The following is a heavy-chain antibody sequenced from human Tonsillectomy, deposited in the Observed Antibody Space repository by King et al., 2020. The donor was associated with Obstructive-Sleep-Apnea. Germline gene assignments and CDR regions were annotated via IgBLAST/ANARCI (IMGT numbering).Heavy chain of an antibody. CDR2: ISYDGSNK. V-gene: IGHV3-30*04. CDR1: GFTFSSYA. CDR3: ATYDAITILGVVIPEYFDY. Sequence: VQLVESGGGVVQPGRSLRLSCAASGFTFSSYALHWVRQAPGKGLEWVAVISYDGSNKYYADSVQGRFTISRDNSKNTLYLQMTSLRAEDTAVYYCATYDAITILGVVIPEYFDYWGQGTLVTVSS. J-gene: IGHJ4*02. D-gene: IGHD3-3*01.